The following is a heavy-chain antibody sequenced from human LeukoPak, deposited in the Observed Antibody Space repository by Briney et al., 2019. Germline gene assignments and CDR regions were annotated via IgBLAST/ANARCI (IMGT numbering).Heavy chain of an antibody. V-gene: IGHV3-73*01. D-gene: IGHD1-26*01. CDR2: IRSKANSYAT. J-gene: IGHJ4*02. CDR3: AGGRTIGTFHFDN. Sequence: GGSLRLSCAASGFTFSGSAMHWVRQASGKGLEWVGRIRSKANSYATAYAASVKGRFTISRDDSKNTLFLQMNSLRAEDAAVYYCAGGRTIGTFHFDNWGQGTLVTASS. CDR1: GFTFSGSA.